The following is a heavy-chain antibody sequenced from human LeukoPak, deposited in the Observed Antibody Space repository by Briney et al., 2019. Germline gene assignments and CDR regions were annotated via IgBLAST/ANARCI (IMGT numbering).Heavy chain of an antibody. CDR1: GFTFSSYA. Sequence: PGGSLRLSCAASGFTFSSYAMHWVRQAPGKGLEWVSAISGSGGSTYYADSVKGRFTISRDNSKNTLYLQMNSLRAEDTAVYYCAKLPCSSTSCYIPPDYWGQGTLVTVSS. CDR3: AKLPCSSTSCYIPPDY. D-gene: IGHD2-2*02. CDR2: ISGSGGST. V-gene: IGHV3-23*01. J-gene: IGHJ4*02.